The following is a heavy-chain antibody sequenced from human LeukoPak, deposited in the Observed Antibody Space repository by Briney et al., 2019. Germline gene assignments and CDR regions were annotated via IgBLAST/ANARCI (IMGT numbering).Heavy chain of an antibody. D-gene: IGHD4-17*01. J-gene: IGHJ4*02. Sequence: GGSLRLSCAASGFTFSSYGMHWVRQAPGKGLEWVAVISYDGSNKYYADSVRGRFTISRDNSKNTLYLQMDSLRAEDTAVYYCANLATVTTVFDYWGQGTLVTVSS. CDR1: GFTFSSYG. CDR3: ANLATVTTVFDY. V-gene: IGHV3-30*18. CDR2: ISYDGSNK.